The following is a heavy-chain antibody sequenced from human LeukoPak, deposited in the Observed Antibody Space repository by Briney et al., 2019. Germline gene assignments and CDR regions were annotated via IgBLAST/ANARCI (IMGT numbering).Heavy chain of an antibody. Sequence: PSETLSLTCAVSGGSISSGGYSWSWIRQPPGKGLEWIGYIYYSGSTNYNPSLKSRVTISVDTSRNQFSLKLSSVTAADTAVYYCARHESVEMAHYFDYWGQGTLVTVSS. CDR1: GGSISSGGYS. CDR3: ARHESVEMAHYFDY. V-gene: IGHV4-61*08. D-gene: IGHD5-24*01. CDR2: IYYSGST. J-gene: IGHJ4*02.